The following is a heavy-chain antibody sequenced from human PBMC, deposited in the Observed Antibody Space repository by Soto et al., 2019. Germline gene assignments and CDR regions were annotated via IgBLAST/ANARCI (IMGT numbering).Heavy chain of an antibody. J-gene: IGHJ5*02. CDR1: GGSFSGYY. Sequence: PSETLSLTCAVYGGSFSGYYWSWIRQPPGKGLEWIGEINHSGSTNYNPSLKSRVTISVDTSKNQFSLKLSSVTAADTAVYYCARGSRPELRSRLRRYNWFDPWGQGTLVTVSS. V-gene: IGHV4-34*01. CDR3: ARGSRPELRSRLRRYNWFDP. CDR2: INHSGST. D-gene: IGHD1-7*01.